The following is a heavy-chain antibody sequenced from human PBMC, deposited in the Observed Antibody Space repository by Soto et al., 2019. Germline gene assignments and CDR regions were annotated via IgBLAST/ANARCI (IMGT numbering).Heavy chain of an antibody. J-gene: IGHJ6*02. D-gene: IGHD2-15*01. CDR3: AGEKSDIVVVVAANLLFYYYGMDV. CDR1: GSPFTSYA. Sequence: EASVNVSCKASGSPFTSYAMHWVRQAPEKSLEWMGGGNAGNGNTKYSQEFQGRVTITRDTSASTAYMELSSLRSEDMAVYYCAGEKSDIVVVVAANLLFYYYGMDVWGQGTTVTVPS. V-gene: IGHV1-3*02. CDR2: GNAGNGNT.